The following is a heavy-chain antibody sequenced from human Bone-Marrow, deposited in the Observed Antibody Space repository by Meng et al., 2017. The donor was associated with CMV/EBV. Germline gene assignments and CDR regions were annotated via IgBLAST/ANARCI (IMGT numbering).Heavy chain of an antibody. CDR1: GFTFSSYA. CDR3: AKVLAPVFGVVIIGMDV. D-gene: IGHD3-3*01. Sequence: ETLSLTCAASGFTFSSYAMSWVRQAPGKGLEWVSAISGSGGSTYYADSVKGRFTISRDNSKNTLYLQMNSLRAEDTAVYYCAKVLAPVFGVVIIGMDVWGQGPTVTFYS. CDR2: ISGSGGST. J-gene: IGHJ6*02. V-gene: IGHV3-23*01.